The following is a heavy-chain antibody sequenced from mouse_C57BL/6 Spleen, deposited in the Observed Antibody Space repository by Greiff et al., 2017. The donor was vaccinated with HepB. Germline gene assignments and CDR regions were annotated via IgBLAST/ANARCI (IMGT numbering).Heavy chain of an antibody. CDR3: TRSPGGY. Sequence: VQLQQSGAELVRPGTSVKLSCKASGYTFTSYWMHWVKQRPGQGLEWIGVIDPSDSYTNYNQKFKGKATLTVDTSSSTAYMQHSSLTSEDSAVYYCTRSPGGYWGQGTTLTVSS. CDR1: GYTFTSYW. V-gene: IGHV1-59*01. CDR2: IDPSDSYT. J-gene: IGHJ2*01.